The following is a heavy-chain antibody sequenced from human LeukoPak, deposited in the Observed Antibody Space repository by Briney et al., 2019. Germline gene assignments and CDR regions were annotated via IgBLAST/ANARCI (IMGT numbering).Heavy chain of an antibody. CDR3: ARDRLGLVLGRVNWFDP. D-gene: IGHD6-19*01. Sequence: ASVKVSCKASGYTFTSYGISWVRQAPGQGLEWMGWISAYNGNTNYAQKLQGRVTMTTDTSTSTAYMDLRSLRSDDTAVYYCARDRLGLVLGRVNWFDPWGQGTLVTVSS. CDR2: ISAYNGNT. J-gene: IGHJ5*02. CDR1: GYTFTSYG. V-gene: IGHV1-18*01.